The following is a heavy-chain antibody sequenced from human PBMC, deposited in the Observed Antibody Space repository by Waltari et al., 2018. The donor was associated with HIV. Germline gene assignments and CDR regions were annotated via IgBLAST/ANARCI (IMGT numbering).Heavy chain of an antibody. CDR2: ILPIFGTA. CDR1: AGTFSSYP. D-gene: IGHD3-16*02. J-gene: IGHJ4*02. V-gene: IGHV1-69*01. CDR3: ACGVSDYVWGSYRYCYFDY. Sequence: VQLVQSGAEVKKPGSSVKVPGKASAGTFSSYPITWVRQAPGPGMEWKGGILPIFGTANYAKKFPGRVTITADESTSTAYMELSSLRSEDTAVYYCACGVSDYVWGSYRYCYFDYWGQGTLVTVSS.